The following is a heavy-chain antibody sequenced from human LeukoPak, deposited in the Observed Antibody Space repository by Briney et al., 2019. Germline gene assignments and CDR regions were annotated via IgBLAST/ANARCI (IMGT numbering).Heavy chain of an antibody. CDR2: ISGSGSST. V-gene: IGHV3-23*01. J-gene: IGHJ6*02. CDR3: ARTFGELPNYGMDV. Sequence: GGSLRLSCAASGFTFSSYAMSWVRQAPGKGLEWVSAISGSGSSTYYADSVKGRFTISRDNSKNTLYLQMNSLRAEDTAVYYCARTFGELPNYGMDVWGQGTTVTVSS. CDR1: GFTFSSYA. D-gene: IGHD3-10*01.